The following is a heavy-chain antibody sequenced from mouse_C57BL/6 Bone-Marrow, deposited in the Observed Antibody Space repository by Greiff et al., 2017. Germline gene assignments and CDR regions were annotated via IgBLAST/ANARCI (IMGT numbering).Heavy chain of an antibody. CDR1: GYTFTNYW. CDR2: INPNNGGT. J-gene: IGHJ3*01. V-gene: IGHV1-22*01. CDR3: AREALL. D-gene: IGHD1-2*01. Sequence: VQLQQPGAELVKPGASVKLSCKASGYTFTNYWMHWVKQRPGRGLEWIGYINPNNGGTSYNQKFKGKATLTVNKSSSTAYMELRSLTSEDSAVYYCAREALLWGQGTLVTVSA.